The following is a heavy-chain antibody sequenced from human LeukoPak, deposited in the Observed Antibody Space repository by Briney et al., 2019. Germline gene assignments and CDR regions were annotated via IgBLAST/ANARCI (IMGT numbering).Heavy chain of an antibody. D-gene: IGHD3-3*01. V-gene: IGHV3-33*06. CDR3: AKETDFWSGYYGTDY. CDR2: VWYGGTS. CDR1: GFTFSDSG. Sequence: GGSLRLSCATSGFTFSDSGFHWVRQAPGKGLEWVAVVWYGGTSYADSVKGRFTISRDNSKNTLYLQMNSLRAEDTAVYYCAKETDFWSGYYGTDYWGQGTLVTVSS. J-gene: IGHJ4*02.